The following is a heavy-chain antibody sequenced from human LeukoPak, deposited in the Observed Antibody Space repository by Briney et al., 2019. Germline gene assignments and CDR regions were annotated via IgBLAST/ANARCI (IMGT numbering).Heavy chain of an antibody. Sequence: GGSLRLSCAASGFTFAEYTMHWVRQAPGKGLEWVSLISWNGARIHYGDSVKGRYTISRDNSKNSLYLQMNSLRTEDTALYYCVKDLVAASENVRGWYPMDYWGQGTLVTVSS. CDR1: GFTFAEYT. CDR3: VKDLVAASENVRGWYPMDY. J-gene: IGHJ4*02. D-gene: IGHD6-19*01. V-gene: IGHV3-43*01. CDR2: ISWNGARI.